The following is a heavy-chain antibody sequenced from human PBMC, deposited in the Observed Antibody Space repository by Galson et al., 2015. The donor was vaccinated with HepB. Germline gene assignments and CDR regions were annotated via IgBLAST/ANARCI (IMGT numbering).Heavy chain of an antibody. Sequence: SLRLSCAASGFTFADYAMSWVRQAPGKGLEWVGFIRTKGNGETTEYAASVKGRFSISRDDSKSIAYLQMNSLKIEDTALYYCSRRGPSCSSTSCPRFFDYWGQGTLVTVSS. J-gene: IGHJ4*02. V-gene: IGHV3-49*04. CDR2: IRTKGNGETT. D-gene: IGHD2-2*01. CDR3: SRRGPSCSSTSCPRFFDY. CDR1: GFTFADYA.